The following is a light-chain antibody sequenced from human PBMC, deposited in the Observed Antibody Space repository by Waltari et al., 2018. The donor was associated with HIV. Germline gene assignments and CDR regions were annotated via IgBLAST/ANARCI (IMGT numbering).Light chain of an antibody. J-gene: IGLJ3*02. CDR1: RSNIGTNT. CDR3: ATWDASLSDHGV. Sequence: QSVLTQPPSASGTPGQRVTISCSGDRSNIGTNTVNWYQQLPGMAPNLVVDSPNQRPSGVPDWFSGSKSGTSASLAISGRQSEDEGDYYCATWDASLSDHGVFGGGTKLTVL. V-gene: IGLV1-44*01. CDR2: SPN.